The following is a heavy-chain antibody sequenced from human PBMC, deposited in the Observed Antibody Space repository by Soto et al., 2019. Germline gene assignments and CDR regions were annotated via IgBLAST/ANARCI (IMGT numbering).Heavy chain of an antibody. CDR3: ARPLRYYDFWSGYINYYYYGMDV. J-gene: IGHJ6*02. CDR2: IYPGDSDT. V-gene: IGHV5-51*01. D-gene: IGHD3-3*01. Sequence: PGESLKISCKGSGYSFTSYWIGWVRQMPGKGLEWMGIIYPGDSDTRYSPSFQGQVTISADKSISTAYLQWSSLKASDTAMYYCARPLRYYDFWSGYINYYYYGMDVWGQGTTVTVSS. CDR1: GYSFTSYW.